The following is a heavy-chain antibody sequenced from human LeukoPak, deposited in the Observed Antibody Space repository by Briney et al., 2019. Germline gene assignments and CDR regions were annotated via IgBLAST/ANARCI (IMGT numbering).Heavy chain of an antibody. Sequence: SETLSLTCTVSGGSISSYYWSWIRQPPGKGLEWIGYIYYSGSTNYNPSLKSRVTISVDTSKNQFSLKLSSVTAADTGVYYCASGAYSSRWYYFDYWGQGTPVTVSS. J-gene: IGHJ4*02. CDR1: GGSISSYY. V-gene: IGHV4-59*08. CDR3: ASGAYSSRWYYFDY. CDR2: IYYSGST. D-gene: IGHD6-13*01.